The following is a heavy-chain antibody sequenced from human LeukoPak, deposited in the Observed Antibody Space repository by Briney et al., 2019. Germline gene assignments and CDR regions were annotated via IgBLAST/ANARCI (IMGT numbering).Heavy chain of an antibody. Sequence: ASVKVSCKASGYTFKSHGISWVRQAPGQGLEWMGWISTYNGNTNYAQKFQGRVTMSTDTFTSTAYLELRSLRSDDTAVYYCARDRDIVVVPAAIQSAHFDYWGQGTLVTVSS. D-gene: IGHD2-2*01. CDR1: GYTFKSHG. J-gene: IGHJ4*02. CDR3: ARDRDIVVVPAAIQSAHFDY. CDR2: ISTYNGNT. V-gene: IGHV1-18*01.